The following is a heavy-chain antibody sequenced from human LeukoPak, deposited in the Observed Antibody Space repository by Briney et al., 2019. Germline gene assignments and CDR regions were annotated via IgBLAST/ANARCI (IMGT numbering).Heavy chain of an antibody. CDR2: IKSKTDGGTT. CDR1: GFTFNNAW. V-gene: IGHV3-15*01. Sequence: GGSLRLSCAASGFTFNNAWMSWVRQAPGKGLEWVGRIKSKTDGGTTDYAAPVKGRFSISRDDSKNTLYLQMTSLKTEDTAVYYCTTDEAYYDSRYFDYWGQGTLVTVSS. J-gene: IGHJ4*02. CDR3: TTDEAYYDSRYFDY. D-gene: IGHD3-22*01.